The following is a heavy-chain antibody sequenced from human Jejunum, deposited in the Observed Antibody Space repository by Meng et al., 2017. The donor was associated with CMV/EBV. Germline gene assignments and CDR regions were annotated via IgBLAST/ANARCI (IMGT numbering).Heavy chain of an antibody. V-gene: IGHV4-30-4*08. CDR3: ARGGIFRGIDY. Sequence: QAQREGAGPNSGKPPQPLSLSRPVSRNSKSSGDYSWNGIRQSPGKGLECIGYIYYNGNGYYNPALQSRVSISVDTSKNVFSLNLNSVTAADTALYFCARGGIFRGIDYWGQGTLVTVSS. CDR2: IYYNGNG. CDR1: RNSKSSGDYS. J-gene: IGHJ4*02. D-gene: IGHD3-10*01.